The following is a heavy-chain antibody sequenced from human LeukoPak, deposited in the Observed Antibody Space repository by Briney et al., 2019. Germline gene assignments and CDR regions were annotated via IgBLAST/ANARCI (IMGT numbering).Heavy chain of an antibody. CDR1: GGTFSSYA. D-gene: IGHD2-2*01. V-gene: IGHV1-69*05. CDR3: ARDSMRSGTSWCHYMDV. Sequence: GASVKVSCKASGGTFSSYAISWVRQAPGQGLEWMGGIIPIFGTANYAQKFQGRVTITTDESTSTAYMELSSLRSEDTAVYYCARDSMRSGTSWCHYMDVWGKGTTVTVSS. J-gene: IGHJ6*03. CDR2: IIPIFGTA.